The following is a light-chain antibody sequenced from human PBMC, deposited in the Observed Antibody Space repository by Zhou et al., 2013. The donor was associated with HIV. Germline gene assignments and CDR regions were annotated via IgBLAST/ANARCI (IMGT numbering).Light chain of an antibody. J-gene: IGKJ2*01. CDR1: QDIRTW. CDR3: QATDTFPPYT. V-gene: IGKV1-12*01. Sequence: DIQMTQSPSAMSAAVGERVTITCRASQDIRTWLAWFQQKPGKAPTLLIYGASTLQRGVPSRFSGSGSGMDFTLTITDLQPEDFATYYCQATDTFPPYTFGQGT. CDR2: GAS.